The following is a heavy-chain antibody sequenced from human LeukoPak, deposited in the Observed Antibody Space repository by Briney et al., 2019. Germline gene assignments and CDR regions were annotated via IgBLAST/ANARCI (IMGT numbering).Heavy chain of an antibody. V-gene: IGHV3-48*01. D-gene: IGHD3-3*01. CDR1: GFTFSSYS. J-gene: IGHJ4*02. CDR2: ISSSSSTI. Sequence: GGSLRLSCAASGFTFSSYSMNWVRQAPGKGLEWVSYISSSSSTIYYADSVKGRFTISRDNAKNSLYLQMNSLRAEDTAVYYCARVRGYSRFDYWGQGTLVTVSS. CDR3: ARVRGYSRFDY.